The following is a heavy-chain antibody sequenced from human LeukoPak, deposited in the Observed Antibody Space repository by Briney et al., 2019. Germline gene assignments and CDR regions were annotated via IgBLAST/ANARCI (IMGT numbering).Heavy chain of an antibody. J-gene: IGHJ3*02. CDR3: AREGTRGSQGAAFDI. V-gene: IGHV1-46*01. CDR2: INPSGGNT. D-gene: IGHD3-16*01. CDR1: GSTFTSYY. Sequence: ASVKVSCKASGSTFTSYYIHWVRQAPGQGLEWMGIINPSGGNTGYAQKFQGRVTMTRDMSTNTVYMELSSLRSEDMAVYYCAREGTRGSQGAAFDIWGQGTMVTVSS.